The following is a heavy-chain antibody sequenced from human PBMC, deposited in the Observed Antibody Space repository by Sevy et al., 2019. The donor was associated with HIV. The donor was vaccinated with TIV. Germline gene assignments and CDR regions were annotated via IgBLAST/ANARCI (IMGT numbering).Heavy chain of an antibody. CDR3: AKVRKAATGTGFFDY. J-gene: IGHJ4*01. CDR1: GFTFHDYG. CDR2: ITGNSDNI. D-gene: IGHD6-13*01. V-gene: IGHV3-9*01. Sequence: GGSLRLSCAASGFTFHDYGMHWVRQAPGKGLEWVAGITGNSDNIGYADSAKGRFTISRDNAKNSLYLQMNGLRAEDTALYYCAKVRKAATGTGFFDYWGQEPWSPSPQ.